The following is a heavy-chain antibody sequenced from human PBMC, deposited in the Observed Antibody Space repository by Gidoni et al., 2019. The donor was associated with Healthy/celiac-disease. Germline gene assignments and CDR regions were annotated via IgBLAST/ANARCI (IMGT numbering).Heavy chain of an antibody. J-gene: IGHJ4*02. V-gene: IGHV3-30-3*01. CDR2: ISYDGSNK. Sequence: QVQLVESGGGVVQPGRSLRRSCAAAGFTFSSYAMPGVRQAPGKGLEWVAVISYDGSNKYYADSVKGRFTISRDNSKNTLYLQMNSLRAEDTAVYYCARMTYGNFDYWGQGTLVTVSS. CDR1: GFTFSSYA. D-gene: IGHD4-17*01. CDR3: ARMTYGNFDY.